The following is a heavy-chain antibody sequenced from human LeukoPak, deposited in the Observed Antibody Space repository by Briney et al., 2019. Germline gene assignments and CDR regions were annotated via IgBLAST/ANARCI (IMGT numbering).Heavy chain of an antibody. CDR1: GGSISSYY. D-gene: IGHD5-24*01. J-gene: IGHJ4*02. Sequence: SSETLSLTCTVSGGSISSYYWSWIRQPPGKGLEWIGYIYYSGSTNYNPSLKSRVTISVDTSTNQFSLKLSSVTAADTAVYYCARTRDGYKAFDYWGQGTLVTVSS. CDR2: IYYSGST. CDR3: ARTRDGYKAFDY. V-gene: IGHV4-59*08.